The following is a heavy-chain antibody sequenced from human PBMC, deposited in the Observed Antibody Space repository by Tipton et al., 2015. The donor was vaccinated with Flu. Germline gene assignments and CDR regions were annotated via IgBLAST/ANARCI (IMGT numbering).Heavy chain of an antibody. CDR1: GASFGSGYY. Sequence: TLSLTCSVSGASFGSGYYWGWIRQPPGKGLEWIGNIHRSGSTYYNPSLRSRVTISVDTSKNQFSLRLTSVTAADTAVYYCARRDCSNYVSEPRNWFDPWGRGTLVTVSS. D-gene: IGHD4-11*01. J-gene: IGHJ5*02. CDR2: IHRSGST. CDR3: ARRDCSNYVSEPRNWFDP. V-gene: IGHV4-38-2*01.